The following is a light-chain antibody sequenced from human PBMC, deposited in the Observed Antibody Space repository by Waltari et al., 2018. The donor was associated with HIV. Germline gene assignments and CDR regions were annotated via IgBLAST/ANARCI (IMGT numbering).Light chain of an antibody. V-gene: IGKV3-11*01. Sequence: EIVLTQSPATLSRSPGETATLSCTASQTVSTFLAWYQQKPGQPPRLLISGVSARAPGIPATVSCSGSETDFTLPISGLEPDDFAVYFCQQRKYLYTCGQGTKVGI. CDR1: QTVSTF. CDR2: GVS. J-gene: IGKJ2*01. CDR3: QQRKYLYT.